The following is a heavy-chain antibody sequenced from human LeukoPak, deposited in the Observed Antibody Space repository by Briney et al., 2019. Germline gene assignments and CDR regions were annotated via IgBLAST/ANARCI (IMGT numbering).Heavy chain of an antibody. V-gene: IGHV3-20*04. J-gene: IGHJ3*02. D-gene: IGHD3-3*01. CDR3: ARGSAYDFWSGYPIEAFDI. CDR1: GFTFDDYG. CDR2: INWNGGST. Sequence: GGSLRLSRAASGFTFDDYGMSWVRQAPGKGLEWVSGINWNGGSTGYADSVKGRFTISRDNAKNSLYLQMNSLRAEDTALYYCARGSAYDFWSGYPIEAFDIWGQGTMVTVSS.